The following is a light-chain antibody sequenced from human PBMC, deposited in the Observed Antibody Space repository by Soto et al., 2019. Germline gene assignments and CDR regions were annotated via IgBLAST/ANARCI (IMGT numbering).Light chain of an antibody. V-gene: IGLV2-14*01. CDR2: EVS. CDR3: SSYTSTSTPFL. Sequence: QSALTQPASVSGSPGQSITISCSGSSSDIGGYKYVSWYQQHPGKAPKLMIYEVSNRPSGVSNRFSGSKSGNTASLTISGLQAEDEADYYCSSYTSTSTPFLFGTGTKLTVL. J-gene: IGLJ1*01. CDR1: SSDIGGYKY.